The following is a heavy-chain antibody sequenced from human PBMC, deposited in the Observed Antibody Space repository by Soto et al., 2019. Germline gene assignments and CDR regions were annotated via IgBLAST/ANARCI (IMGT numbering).Heavy chain of an antibody. CDR3: TRVRIYADESGRHFDI. V-gene: IGHV3-72*01. D-gene: IGHD2-8*01. CDR2: IRNKANSYST. CDR1: GFTFSDHY. J-gene: IGHJ3*02. Sequence: EVQLVESGGGLVQPGGSLRLSCAASGFTFSDHYMDWVRQAPGKGLEWVGRIRNKANSYSTQYAASVKCRFTISRDDSKTSLSLQMNSLKTEDTAVYYCTRVRIYADESGRHFDIWGQGTVVTVSS.